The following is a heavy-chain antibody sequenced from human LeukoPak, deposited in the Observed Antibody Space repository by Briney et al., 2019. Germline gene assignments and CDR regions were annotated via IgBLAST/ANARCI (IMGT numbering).Heavy chain of an antibody. D-gene: IGHD3-9*01. CDR3: ARHLNDIYFDY. J-gene: IGHJ4*02. CDR2: IYYSGST. V-gene: IGHV4-59*08. Sequence: PSETLSLTCTVSGGSISSYYWSWIRQPPGKGLEWIGYIYYSGSTNYNPSLKSRVTISVDTSKNQFSLKLSSVTAADTAVYYCARHLNDIYFDYWGQGTLVTVSS. CDR1: GGSISSYY.